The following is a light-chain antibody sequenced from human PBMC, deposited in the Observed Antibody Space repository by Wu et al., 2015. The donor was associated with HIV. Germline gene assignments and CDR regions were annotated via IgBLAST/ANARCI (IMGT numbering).Light chain of an antibody. J-gene: IGKJ1*01. CDR1: HSVSSN. Sequence: EMVMTQSPATLSVSPGERATLSCRASHSVSSNLAWYQQKPGQTPRLLIYGASTRATGVPVRFSGSGSGTEFTLTISSLQSEDFAVYYCQQYTNWQTFGQGTKVEIK. CDR3: QQYTNWQT. CDR2: GAS. V-gene: IGKV3-15*01.